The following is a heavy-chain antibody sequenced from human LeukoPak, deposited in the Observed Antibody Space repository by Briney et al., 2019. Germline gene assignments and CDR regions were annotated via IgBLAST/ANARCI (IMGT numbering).Heavy chain of an antibody. CDR1: GGSISSYY. CDR3: ARSDAGYSSSWYLYYYYYMDV. J-gene: IGHJ6*03. D-gene: IGHD6-13*01. CDR2: IYTSGST. V-gene: IGHV4-4*09. Sequence: SETLSLTCTVSGGSISSYYWSWIRQPPGKGLEWIGNIYTSGSTNYNPSLKSRVTISVDTSKNQFSLKLSSVTAADTAVYYCARSDAGYSSSWYLYYYYYMDVWGKGTTVTVSS.